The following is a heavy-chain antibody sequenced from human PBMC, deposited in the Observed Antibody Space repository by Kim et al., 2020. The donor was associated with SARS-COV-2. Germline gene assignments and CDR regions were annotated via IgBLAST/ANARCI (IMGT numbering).Heavy chain of an antibody. J-gene: IGHJ4*02. CDR3: ARVYYGSGSYFVNY. D-gene: IGHD3-10*01. V-gene: IGHV4-34*01. Sequence: NPPLKSRVTISVDTSKNQFSLTLCSVTAADTAVYCCARVYYGSGSYFVNYWGQGTLVTVSS.